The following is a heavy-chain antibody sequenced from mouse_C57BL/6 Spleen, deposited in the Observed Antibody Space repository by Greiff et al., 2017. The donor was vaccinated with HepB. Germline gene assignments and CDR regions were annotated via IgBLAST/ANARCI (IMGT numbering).Heavy chain of an antibody. CDR2: IDPSDSYT. D-gene: IGHD1-1*01. J-gene: IGHJ4*01. Sequence: QVQLQQPGAELVMPGASVKLSCKASGYTFTSYWMHWVKLRPGQGLEWIGEIDPSDSYTNYNQKFKGKSTLTVDKSSSTAYMQLSSLTSEDSAVYYCGGSSPWYAMDYWGQGTSVTVSS. V-gene: IGHV1-69*01. CDR1: GYTFTSYW. CDR3: GGSSPWYAMDY.